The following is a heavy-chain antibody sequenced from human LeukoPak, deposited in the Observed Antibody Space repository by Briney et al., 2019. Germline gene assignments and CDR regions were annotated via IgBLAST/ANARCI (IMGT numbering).Heavy chain of an antibody. D-gene: IGHD3-22*01. Sequence: GGSLRLSCSASGYTFSSYAMHWVRQAPEKGLEYVSTISNYGGSTYYADSVKGRFTISRDNSKNTLYLQMSSLRAEDTAVYYCASGFRLDYWGQGTLVTVSS. CDR1: GYTFSSYA. J-gene: IGHJ4*02. V-gene: IGHV3-64D*06. CDR3: ASGFRLDY. CDR2: ISNYGGST.